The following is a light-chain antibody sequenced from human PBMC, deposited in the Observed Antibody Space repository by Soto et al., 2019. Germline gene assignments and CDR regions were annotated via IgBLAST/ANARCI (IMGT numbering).Light chain of an antibody. V-gene: IGKV3-20*01. J-gene: IGKJ5*01. Sequence: EIVLTQSPGTLSLSPGERATLSCRASQSVRDRYLAWYQQKPGQAPSLLIYDTSTRATGVPDRFSGSGSGTDFALTISSLQPEDFATYYCQQFNDYQGTFGQGTRLEIK. CDR2: DTS. CDR3: QQFNDYQGT. CDR1: QSVRDRY.